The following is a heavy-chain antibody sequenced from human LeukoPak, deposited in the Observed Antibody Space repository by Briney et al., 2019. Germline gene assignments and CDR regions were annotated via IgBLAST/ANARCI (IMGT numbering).Heavy chain of an antibody. J-gene: IGHJ4*02. CDR2: MNPNSGNT. D-gene: IGHD3-22*01. CDR1: GYTFTSND. CDR3: ARPKSKYDSSGYYPLDY. V-gene: IGHV1-8*01. Sequence: ASVKVSCKASGYTFTSNDINWVRQATGQGLEWMGWMNPNSGNTGYAQKFQGRVTMTGNTAISTAYMELSSLTSEDTAVYYCARPKSKYDSSGYYPLDYWGQGTLVTVSS.